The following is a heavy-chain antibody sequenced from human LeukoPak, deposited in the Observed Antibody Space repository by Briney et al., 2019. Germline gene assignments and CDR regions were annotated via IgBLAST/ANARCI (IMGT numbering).Heavy chain of an antibody. Sequence: KSSETLSLTCGVSGGSISSTNWWTWVRQPPGKGLEWIGEVHLDGRTNYNPSLESRLTMPVDFSENHISLKLTSVTAADTAVYYCAREGGFYRPLDYSGQGTLVTVSS. CDR3: AREGGFYRPLDY. V-gene: IGHV4-4*02. J-gene: IGHJ4*02. CDR2: VHLDGRT. CDR1: GGSISSTNW. D-gene: IGHD3-3*01.